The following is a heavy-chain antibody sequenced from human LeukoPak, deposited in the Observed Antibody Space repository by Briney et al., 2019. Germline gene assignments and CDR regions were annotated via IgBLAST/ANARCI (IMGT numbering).Heavy chain of an antibody. J-gene: IGHJ6*03. CDR2: IYYSENT. CDR1: GDSISSYY. Sequence: PSETLSLTCTVSGDSISSYYWSWIRQPPGKGLEWIGYIYYSENTYYNPSLKSRVTTSVDTSKNQFSLKLTSVTPADTAVYYCARGLLKGQLHLGYSYYMDVWGKGTTITVSS. D-gene: IGHD2-2*01. V-gene: IGHV4-59*13. CDR3: ARGLLKGQLHLGYSYYMDV.